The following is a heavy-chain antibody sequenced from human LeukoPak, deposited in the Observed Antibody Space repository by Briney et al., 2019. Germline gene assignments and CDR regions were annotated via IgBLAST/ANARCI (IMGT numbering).Heavy chain of an antibody. D-gene: IGHD6-19*01. J-gene: IGHJ4*02. V-gene: IGHV3-23*01. CDR3: ARSSYPYYFDY. Sequence: SGGSLRLSCAASGFTFSSYAMSWVRQAPGKGLEWVSAISGSGGSTTYADSVEGRFTISRDNARNTLYLQMNSLRAEDTAVYYCARSSYPYYFDYWGQGTLVTVSS. CDR1: GFTFSSYA. CDR2: ISGSGGST.